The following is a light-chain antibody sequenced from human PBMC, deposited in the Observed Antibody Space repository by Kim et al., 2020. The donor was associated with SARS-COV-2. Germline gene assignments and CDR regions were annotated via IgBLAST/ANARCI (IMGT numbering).Light chain of an antibody. J-gene: IGLJ1*01. CDR3: ASWESSLSAGV. CDR2: GSI. Sequence: QSVLTQPPSVSAAPGQKVTISCSGNSSNIGKNYVSWYLQLPRTAPKLLIYGSIYLPSGIPDRFSGSKSGTSATLGIAGLQTGDEADYYCASWESSLSAGVFGTGTKVTVL. V-gene: IGLV1-51*01. CDR1: SSNIGKNY.